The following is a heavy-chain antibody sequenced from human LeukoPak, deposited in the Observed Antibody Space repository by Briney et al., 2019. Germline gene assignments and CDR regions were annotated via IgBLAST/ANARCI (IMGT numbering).Heavy chain of an antibody. D-gene: IGHD2-15*01. CDR3: ARDGCSGGSCSNYYYYGMDV. CDR2: ISSSSSYI. Sequence: PGGSLRLYCAASGFTFSSYSMNWVRQAPGKGLEWVSSISSSSSYIYYADSVKGRFTISRDNAKNSLYLQMNSLRAEDTAVYYCARDGCSGGSCSNYYYYGMDVWGQGTTVTVSS. CDR1: GFTFSSYS. V-gene: IGHV3-21*01. J-gene: IGHJ6*02.